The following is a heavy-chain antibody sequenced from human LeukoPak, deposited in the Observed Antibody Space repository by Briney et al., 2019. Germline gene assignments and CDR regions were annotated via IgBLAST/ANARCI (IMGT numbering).Heavy chain of an antibody. V-gene: IGHV3-7*01. CDR2: INQDGSEE. J-gene: IGHJ4*02. CDR3: VRDGGVSGYDLLDY. D-gene: IGHD5-12*01. CDR1: RFTFSHYW. Sequence: PGGSLRLSCAASRFTFSHYWMTWVRQAPGKGLEWVAQINQDGSEEYYMDSVKARFTISRDNAKNSVFLQMNSLRAEDTAVYYCVRDGGVSGYDLLDYWGQGTLVTVSS.